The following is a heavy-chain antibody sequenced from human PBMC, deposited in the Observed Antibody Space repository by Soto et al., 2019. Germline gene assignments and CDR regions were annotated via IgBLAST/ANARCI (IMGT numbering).Heavy chain of an antibody. J-gene: IGHJ6*02. CDR2: IYHSGST. V-gene: IGHV4-30-2*01. CDR1: GGSISSGGYS. Sequence: PSETLSLTCAVSGGSISSGGYSWSWIRQPPGKGLEWIGYIYHSGSTYYNPSLKSRVTISVDRSKNQFSLKLSSVTAADTAVYYCAREEIYCTNGVCQDYYGMDVWGQGTTVTVSS. CDR3: AREEIYCTNGVCQDYYGMDV. D-gene: IGHD2-8*01.